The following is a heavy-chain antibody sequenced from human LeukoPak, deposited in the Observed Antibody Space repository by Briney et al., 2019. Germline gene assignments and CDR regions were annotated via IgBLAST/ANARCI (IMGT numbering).Heavy chain of an antibody. CDR3: ARDIAYDSSGYYSPHFDY. J-gene: IGHJ4*02. V-gene: IGHV3-53*01. D-gene: IGHD3-22*01. CDR2: IYSGGST. Sequence: QPGGSLRLSCAASGFTFSSNYMSWVRQAPGKGLEWVSDIYSGGSTYYADSVKGRFTISRDNSKNTLYLQMNSLRAEDTAVYYCARDIAYDSSGYYSPHFDYWGQGTLVTVSS. CDR1: GFTFSSNY.